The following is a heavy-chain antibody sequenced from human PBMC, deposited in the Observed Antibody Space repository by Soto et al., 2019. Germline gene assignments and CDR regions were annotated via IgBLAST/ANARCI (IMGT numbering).Heavy chain of an antibody. V-gene: IGHV3-74*01. CDR2: INSDGSST. J-gene: IGHJ6*02. D-gene: IGHD4-17*01. CDR3: AREDYGDYSYYYYGMDV. CDR1: GFIFINAW. Sequence: PGGSLRLSCAASGFIFINAWMNWVRQAPGKGLVWVSRINSDGSSTSYADSVKGRFTISRDNAKNTLYLQMNSLRAEDTAVYYCAREDYGDYSYYYYGMDVWGQGTTVTVSS.